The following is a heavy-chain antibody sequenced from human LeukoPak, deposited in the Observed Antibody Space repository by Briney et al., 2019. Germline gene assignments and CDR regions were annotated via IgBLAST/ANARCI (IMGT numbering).Heavy chain of an antibody. CDR1: GGSFSGYY. Sequence: SETLSLTCAVYGGSFSGYYWSWIRQPPGKGLEWIGEINHSGSTNCNPSLKSRVTISVDTSKNQFSLKLSSVTAADTAVYYCARVLRYSRGGFDYWGQGTLVTVSS. D-gene: IGHD3-9*01. J-gene: IGHJ4*02. V-gene: IGHV4-34*01. CDR2: INHSGST. CDR3: ARVLRYSRGGFDY.